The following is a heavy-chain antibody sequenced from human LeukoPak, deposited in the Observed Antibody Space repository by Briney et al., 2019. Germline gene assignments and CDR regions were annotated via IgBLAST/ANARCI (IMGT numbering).Heavy chain of an antibody. V-gene: IGHV4-38-2*02. J-gene: IGHJ4*02. CDR3: ASLLWGTILTTVG. D-gene: IGHD4-23*01. CDR2: THHSGST. CDR1: GYSISSDNY. Sequence: SETLSLTCRVSGYSISSDNYWCGLQPPPEKRLEWICTTHHSGSTYYNPSLRSRVTISIDTSKNQVSLKLSSVTAADTAVYYCASLLWGTILTTVGWGEGTLVTVYS.